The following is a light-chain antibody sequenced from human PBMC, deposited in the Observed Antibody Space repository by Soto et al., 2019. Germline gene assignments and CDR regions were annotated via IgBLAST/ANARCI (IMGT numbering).Light chain of an antibody. V-gene: IGKV3-20*01. CDR2: GAS. J-gene: IGKJ3*01. CDR3: QQYGSSPKLI. Sequence: EIVLTQSPGTLSLPPGERATLSCRASQSVDTNFLAWYQQKPGQAPRLLIHGASSRGTGIPDRFSGSGSGTDFTLTISRLEPEDFAVYYCQQYGSSPKLIFGPGTTVDVK. CDR1: QSVDTNF.